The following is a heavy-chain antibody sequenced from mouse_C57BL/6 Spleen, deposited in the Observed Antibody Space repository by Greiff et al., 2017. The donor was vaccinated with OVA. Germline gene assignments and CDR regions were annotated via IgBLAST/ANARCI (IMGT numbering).Heavy chain of an antibody. CDR3: ARKELTGTDY. CDR1: GYTFTSYG. D-gene: IGHD4-1*01. J-gene: IGHJ2*01. V-gene: IGHV1-81*01. Sequence: QVHVKQSGAELARPGASVKLSCKASGYTFTSYGISWVKQRTGQGLEWIGEIYPRSGNTYYNEKFKGKATLTADKSSSTAYMELRSLTSEDSAVYFCARKELTGTDYWGQGTTLTVSS. CDR2: IYPRSGNT.